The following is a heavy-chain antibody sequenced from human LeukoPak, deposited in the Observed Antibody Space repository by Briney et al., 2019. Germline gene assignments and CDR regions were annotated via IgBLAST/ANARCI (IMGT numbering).Heavy chain of an antibody. V-gene: IGHV3-72*01. CDR1: GFTFSDYI. J-gene: IGHJ3*02. Sequence: GGSLRLSCAASGFTFSDYILDWVRQAPGKGLEWVGRIRRGANRYTTEYAASVKGRFTIARDDSKNSMYLHMNSLKTEDTAVYDCSRDGGEGGNSAFDIWGQGTMVTVSS. CDR2: IRRGANRYTT. CDR3: SRDGGEGGNSAFDI. D-gene: IGHD3-16*01.